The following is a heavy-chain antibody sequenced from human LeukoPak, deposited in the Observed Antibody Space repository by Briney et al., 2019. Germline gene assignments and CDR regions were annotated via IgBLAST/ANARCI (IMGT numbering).Heavy chain of an antibody. CDR2: IYYSGST. D-gene: IGHD6-13*01. V-gene: IGHV4-59*01. Sequence: SETLSLTCTVSGGSMSGYFWSWIRQPPGKGLEWIGYIYYSGSTNYNPSLKSRVTISVDTPKNQFSLKLSSVTAADTAVYYCARSITSSWYGDFQHWGQGTLVTVSS. J-gene: IGHJ1*01. CDR1: GGSMSGYF. CDR3: ARSITSSWYGDFQH.